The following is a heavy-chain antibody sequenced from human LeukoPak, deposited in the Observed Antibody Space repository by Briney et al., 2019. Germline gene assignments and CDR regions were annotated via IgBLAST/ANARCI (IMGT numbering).Heavy chain of an antibody. D-gene: IGHD2-15*01. CDR1: DGSISNYY. CDR3: ARDCSGGSCYGAFDI. J-gene: IGHJ3*02. Sequence: PETLSLTCTVSDGSISNYYWSWIRQPPGKGLEWIGYIYYNGRTTYNPSLKSRVTMSVDTSKNQFSLKLSSVTAADTAVYYCARDCSGGSCYGAFDIWGQGTMVTVSS. V-gene: IGHV4-59*01. CDR2: IYYNGRT.